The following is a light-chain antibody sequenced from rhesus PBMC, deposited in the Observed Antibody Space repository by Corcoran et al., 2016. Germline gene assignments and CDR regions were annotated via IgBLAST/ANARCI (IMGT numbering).Light chain of an antibody. CDR1: QSVSSS. CDR2: GSS. CDR3: LQYSNWPRT. Sequence: EIVMTQSPATLSLSPGERATLSCRASQSVSSSLAWYQQKPGQAPRLLIYGSSSRATDIPDRFRGGGSGTDFTLTISSLEPEDVAVYYCLQYSNWPRTFGQGTKVEIK. V-gene: IGKV3-24*01. J-gene: IGKJ1*01.